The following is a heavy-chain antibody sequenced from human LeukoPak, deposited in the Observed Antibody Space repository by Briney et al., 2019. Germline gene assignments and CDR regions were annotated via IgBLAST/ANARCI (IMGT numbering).Heavy chain of an antibody. V-gene: IGHV3-30*04. CDR3: ARTPGSNYYYYYGMDV. Sequence: GRSLRLSCAASGFTFSSYAMHWVRQAPGKGLEWVAVISYDGSNKYYADSVKGRFTISRDNSKNTLYLQMNSLRAEDTAVYYCARTPGSNYYYYYGMDVWGQGTTVTVSS. CDR1: GFTFSSYA. J-gene: IGHJ6*02. CDR2: ISYDGSNK.